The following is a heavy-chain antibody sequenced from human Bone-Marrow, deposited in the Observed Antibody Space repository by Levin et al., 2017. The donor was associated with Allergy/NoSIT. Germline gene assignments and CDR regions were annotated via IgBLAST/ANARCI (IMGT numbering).Heavy chain of an antibody. Sequence: GESLKISCAASGFNFSIYGMHWVRQAPGKGLQWVTVISYDGRSEYYADSVKGRFTISRDNSKNTLYLQMNSLRTEDTAVYYCRLVLPAAVGGLDYWGQGTLVTVSS. D-gene: IGHD2-15*01. CDR2: ISYDGRSE. CDR3: RLVLPAAVGGLDY. CDR1: GFNFSIYG. J-gene: IGHJ4*02. V-gene: IGHV3-30*03.